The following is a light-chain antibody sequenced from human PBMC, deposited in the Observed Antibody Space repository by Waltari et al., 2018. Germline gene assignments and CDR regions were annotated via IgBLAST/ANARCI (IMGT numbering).Light chain of an antibody. Sequence: QSVVTQPPSASGTPGQRVTISCSGSSSNIGSSAVNWYQQLPGTAPTPLLYINKQRPSGVPARFSGSKSGTSASLAISGLQSEDEADYYCAAWVDSLNGPGWVFGGGTKLTVL. V-gene: IGLV1-44*01. J-gene: IGLJ3*02. CDR1: SSNIGSSA. CDR3: AAWVDSLNGPGWV. CDR2: INK.